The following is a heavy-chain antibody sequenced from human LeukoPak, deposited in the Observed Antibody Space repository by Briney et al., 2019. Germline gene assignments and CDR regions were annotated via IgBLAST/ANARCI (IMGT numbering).Heavy chain of an antibody. Sequence: GGSLRLSCAASGFTFSSYGMHWVRQAPGKGLEWVAFIRYDGSNKYYADSVKGRFTISRDNSKNTLYLQMNSLRAEDTAVYYCAKFGVGYCSSTSCYFFDYWGQGTLVTVSS. CDR3: AKFGVGYCSSTSCYFFDY. V-gene: IGHV3-30*02. CDR1: GFTFSSYG. J-gene: IGHJ4*02. D-gene: IGHD2-2*01. CDR2: IRYDGSNK.